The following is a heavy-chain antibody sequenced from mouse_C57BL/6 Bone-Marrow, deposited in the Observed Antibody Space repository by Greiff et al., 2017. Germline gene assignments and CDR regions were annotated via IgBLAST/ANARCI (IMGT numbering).Heavy chain of an antibody. CDR1: GFTFSSYG. Sequence: EVKLMESGGDLVKPGGSLKLSCAASGFTFSSYGMSWVRQTPDKRLEWVATISSGGSYTYYPDSVKGRFTISRDNAKNTLYLQMSSLKSEDTAMYYCARHYSHYYGSSFNWYFDVWGTGTTVTVSS. CDR2: ISSGGSYT. V-gene: IGHV5-6*01. J-gene: IGHJ1*03. CDR3: ARHYSHYYGSSFNWYFDV. D-gene: IGHD1-1*01.